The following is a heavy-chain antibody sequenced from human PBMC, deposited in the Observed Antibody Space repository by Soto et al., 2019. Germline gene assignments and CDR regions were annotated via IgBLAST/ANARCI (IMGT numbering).Heavy chain of an antibody. D-gene: IGHD2-15*01. CDR2: IYYSGST. Sequence: SETLSLTCPVSGGSISSSSYYWGWIRQPPGKGLEWIGSIYYSGSTYYNPSLKGRVTISVDTSKNQFSLKPSSVTAADTAVYYCARHTPAISISDHWGQGTLITVSS. J-gene: IGHJ4*02. CDR3: ARHTPAISISDH. V-gene: IGHV4-39*01. CDR1: GGSISSSSYY.